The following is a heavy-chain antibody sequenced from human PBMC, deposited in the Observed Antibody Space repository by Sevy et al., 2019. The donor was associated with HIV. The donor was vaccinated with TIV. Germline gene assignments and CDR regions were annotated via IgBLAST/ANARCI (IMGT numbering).Heavy chain of an antibody. CDR3: ARAIALADSY. D-gene: IGHD6-13*01. J-gene: IGHJ4*02. CDR2: IKPDGSKK. CDR1: GFTFSMYW. Sequence: GGSLRLSCAASGFTFSMYWMTWVRQAPGKGLEWVANIKPDGSKKYYVDSVKGRFTISRDNAENSMYLQMNSLRAEDTAVYYCARAIALADSYWGQGTQVTVSS. V-gene: IGHV3-7*01.